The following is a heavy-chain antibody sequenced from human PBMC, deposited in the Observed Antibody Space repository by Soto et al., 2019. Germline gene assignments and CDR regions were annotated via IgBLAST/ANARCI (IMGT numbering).Heavy chain of an antibody. J-gene: IGHJ4*02. Sequence: EVQLVESGGGLAKPGGSLRLSCAGSGLIFTNAWMTWVGQTPGKGREWLGRIKSNADGGTTDYSAPVQGRITISRNDSKNTLYLQIDSLILEDTGVYYCTTIKVTTASFDYWGQGALVTVSS. D-gene: IGHD4-17*01. CDR3: TTIKVTTASFDY. CDR2: IKSNADGGTT. CDR1: GLIFTNAW. V-gene: IGHV3-15*01.